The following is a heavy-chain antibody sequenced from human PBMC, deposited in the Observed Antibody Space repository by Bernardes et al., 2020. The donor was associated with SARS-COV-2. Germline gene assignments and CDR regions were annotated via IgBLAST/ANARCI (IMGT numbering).Heavy chain of an antibody. CDR2: ISDDGSRK. Sequence: GGSLRLSCAASEFIFNTYAFHWVRQTPGKGLEWVAVISDDGSRKYYSDSARGRFTVSRDNSNHRLYLQMDSLGTEDTAVYYCARLRRGDFWSASYFDSWGQGILVTVSS. V-gene: IGHV3-30*04. D-gene: IGHD3-3*01. CDR1: EFIFNTYA. CDR3: ARLRRGDFWSASYFDS. J-gene: IGHJ4*02.